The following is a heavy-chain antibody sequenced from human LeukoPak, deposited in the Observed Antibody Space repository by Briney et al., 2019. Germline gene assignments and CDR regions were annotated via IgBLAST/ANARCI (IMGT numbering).Heavy chain of an antibody. D-gene: IGHD3-22*01. CDR2: IYYSRST. Sequence: SETLSLTCTVSGGSISSSSYYWGWIRQPPGKGLEWIGSIYYSRSTYYNPSLKSRVTISVDTSKNQFSLKLSSVTAADTAVYYCAREYYYDSSGYSDYWGQGTLVTVSS. J-gene: IGHJ4*02. CDR3: AREYYYDSSGYSDY. CDR1: GGSISSSSYY. V-gene: IGHV4-39*07.